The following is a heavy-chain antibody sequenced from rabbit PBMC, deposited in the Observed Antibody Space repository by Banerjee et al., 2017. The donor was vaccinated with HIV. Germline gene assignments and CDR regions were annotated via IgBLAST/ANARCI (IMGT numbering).Heavy chain of an antibody. CDR3: ARDLAGVIGWNFNF. Sequence: QEQLKESGGGLVQPGGSLKLSCKASGVDFSSYWMSWVRQAPGKGLEWIGYIYAGEGRTYYASWAKGRFTISKTSSTTVTLQMTSLTAADTATYFCARDLAGVIGWNFNFWGPGTLVTVS. J-gene: IGHJ6*01. V-gene: IGHV1S45*01. CDR1: GVDFSSYW. D-gene: IGHD4-1*01. CDR2: IYAGEGRT.